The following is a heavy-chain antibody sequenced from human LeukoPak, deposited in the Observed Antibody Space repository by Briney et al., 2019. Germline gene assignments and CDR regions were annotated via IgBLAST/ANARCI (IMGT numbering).Heavy chain of an antibody. CDR2: IYHSGST. CDR3: TGDYGDYLDY. CDR1: GGSISSSSYY. J-gene: IGHJ4*02. D-gene: IGHD4-17*01. V-gene: IGHV4-39*03. Sequence: PSETLSLTCTVSGGSISSSSYYWGWIRQPPGKGLEWIGSIYHSGSTYYNPSPKSRVTISVDTSKNQFSLKLSSVTAADTAVYYCTGDYGDYLDYWGQGTLVTVSS.